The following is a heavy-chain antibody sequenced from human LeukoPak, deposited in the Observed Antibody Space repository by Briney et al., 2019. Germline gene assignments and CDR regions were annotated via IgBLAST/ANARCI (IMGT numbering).Heavy chain of an antibody. Sequence: SETLSLTCTVSGVSITTYYWSWVRQPPGKGLEWFGFIYHSGNTNYNPSLKSRVTMSVDTSKSQFSLRLSSVTAADTAVYYCATMTRRGQYYFDDWGQGTLVTVSS. V-gene: IGHV4-4*09. D-gene: IGHD3-22*01. CDR2: IYHSGNT. CDR1: GVSITTYY. CDR3: ATMTRRGQYYFDD. J-gene: IGHJ4*02.